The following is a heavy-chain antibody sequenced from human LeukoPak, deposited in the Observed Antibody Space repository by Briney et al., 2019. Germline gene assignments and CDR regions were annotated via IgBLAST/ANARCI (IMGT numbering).Heavy chain of an antibody. CDR2: INPTSGGT. V-gene: IGHV1-2*02. D-gene: IGHD5/OR15-5a*01. CDR3: ARLVGLSTTASY. J-gene: IGHJ4*02. Sequence: ASVQSSSKAPGSPFIGYYLHWVRRAPGKGLEWRGWINPTSGGTNYAQKFQDRVTMTRDTSINTAYMKLSRLTSDDTAVYYCARLVGLSTTASYWGQGTLVIVSS. CDR1: GSPFIGYY.